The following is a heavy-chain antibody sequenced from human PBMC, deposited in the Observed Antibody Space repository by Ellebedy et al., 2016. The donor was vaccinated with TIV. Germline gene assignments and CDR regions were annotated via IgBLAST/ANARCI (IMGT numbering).Heavy chain of an antibody. CDR3: AKGTVGATNDPDY. D-gene: IGHD1-26*01. J-gene: IGHJ4*02. CDR2: ISGSGGST. V-gene: IGHV3-23*01. CDR1: GFTFSTYA. Sequence: GESLKISCAASGFTFSTYAMSWVRQAPGKGLEWVSAISGSGGSTYYADSVKGRFTISRDNSKNTLYLRMNSLRAEDTAVYYCAKGTVGATNDPDYWGQGTLVTVSS.